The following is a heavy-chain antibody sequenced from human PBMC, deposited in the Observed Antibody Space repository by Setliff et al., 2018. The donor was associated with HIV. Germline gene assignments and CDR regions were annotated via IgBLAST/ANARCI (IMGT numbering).Heavy chain of an antibody. CDR2: IYPDDSAT. V-gene: IGHV5-51*01. Sequence: PGASLKISCKGFGYSFSDNWIGWVRQMPGKGLEWMGIIYPDDSATRYSPSFQGQVTISADKSINTAYLRWRSLRASDTAIYFCAKHGFERKSPYNWFDSWGQGTLVTVSS. J-gene: IGHJ5*01. D-gene: IGHD3-16*01. CDR1: GYSFSDNW. CDR3: AKHGFERKSPYNWFDS.